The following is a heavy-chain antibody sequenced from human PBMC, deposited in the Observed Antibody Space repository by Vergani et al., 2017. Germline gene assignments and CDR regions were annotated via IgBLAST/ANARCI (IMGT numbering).Heavy chain of an antibody. CDR1: GYTFTSYD. V-gene: IGHV1-8*01. D-gene: IGHD4-17*01. Sequence: QVQLVQSGAEVKKPGASVKVSCKASGYTFTSYDIDWVRQATGQGLEWMGWMNPNSGNTGYAQKFQGRVTMTRNTSISTAYMELSSLRSEDTAVYYCARQPDPYGDQTQGDYWGQGTLVTVSS. CDR2: MNPNSGNT. CDR3: ARQPDPYGDQTQGDY. J-gene: IGHJ4*02.